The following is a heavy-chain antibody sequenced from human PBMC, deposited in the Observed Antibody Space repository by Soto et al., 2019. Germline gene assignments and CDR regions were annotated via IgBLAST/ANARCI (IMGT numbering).Heavy chain of an antibody. CDR2: IWYDGSNK. J-gene: IGHJ5*02. CDR1: GFTFSSYG. D-gene: IGHD6-6*01. Sequence: QVQLVESGGGVVQPGRSLRLSCAASGFTFSSYGMHWVRQAPGKGLEWVAVIWYDGSNKYYADSVKGRFTISRDNSKNTLYLQMNSLRAEDTAVYYCAREREGIAARWFDPWGQGTLVTVSS. CDR3: AREREGIAARWFDP. V-gene: IGHV3-33*01.